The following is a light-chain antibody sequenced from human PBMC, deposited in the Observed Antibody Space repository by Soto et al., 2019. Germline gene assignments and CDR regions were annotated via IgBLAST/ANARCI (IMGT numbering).Light chain of an antibody. CDR3: AAWDDNLNGPSWV. CDR1: SSNIGRNT. J-gene: IGLJ3*02. CDR2: NNN. Sequence: QSVLTQPPSASGTPGQRVTISCSGSSSNIGRNTVNWYQQLPGTAPKLLIYNNNQRPSGVPDRFSGSKSGTSASLAISGLQSEDEADYYCAAWDDNLNGPSWVFGGGTKVTVL. V-gene: IGLV1-44*01.